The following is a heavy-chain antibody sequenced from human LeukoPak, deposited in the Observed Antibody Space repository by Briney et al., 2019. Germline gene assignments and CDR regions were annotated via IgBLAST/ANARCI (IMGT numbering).Heavy chain of an antibody. CDR1: GFTFSSYS. CDR3: ARKVVPAAIWYYFDY. J-gene: IGHJ4*02. CDR2: ISSSSSYI. Sequence: PGGSLRLSCAASGFTFSSYSMNWVRQAPGKGLEWVSSISSSSSYIYYADSVKGRFTISRDNAKNSLYLQMNSLRAEDTAVYYCARKVVPAAIWYYFDYWGQETLVTVSS. D-gene: IGHD2-2*01. V-gene: IGHV3-21*01.